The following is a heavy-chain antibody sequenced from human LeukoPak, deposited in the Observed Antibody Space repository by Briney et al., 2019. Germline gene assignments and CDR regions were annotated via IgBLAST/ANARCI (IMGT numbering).Heavy chain of an antibody. D-gene: IGHD3-10*01. CDR2: IKQDGTEN. J-gene: IGHJ4*02. CDR1: GFLFSSYW. Sequence: GGSLRLSCAASGFLFSSYWMTWVRQAPGKGLEWVANIKQDGTENYYVDSVEGRFTISRDNAKDSLYLQMNSLRAEDTAVYYCARSGEDGSRYRYFDYWGQGTLVTVSS. CDR3: ARSGEDGSRYRYFDY. V-gene: IGHV3-7*01.